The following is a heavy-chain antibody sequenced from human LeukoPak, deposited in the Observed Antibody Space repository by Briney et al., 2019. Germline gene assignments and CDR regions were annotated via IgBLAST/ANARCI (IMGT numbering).Heavy chain of an antibody. CDR3: GRGFSIVPAGIPDY. CDR2: INTDGGST. V-gene: IGHV3-74*01. D-gene: IGHD2-2*02. J-gene: IGHJ4*02. CDR1: GFTFGSYW. Sequence: GGSLRLSCAASGFTFGSYWMHWVRQAPGKGLVWVSRINTDGGSTTYTDSVKGRFTISRDNAKNTLYLQMNSLRAEDTAVYYCGRGFSIVPAGIPDYWGLGTLVTVSS.